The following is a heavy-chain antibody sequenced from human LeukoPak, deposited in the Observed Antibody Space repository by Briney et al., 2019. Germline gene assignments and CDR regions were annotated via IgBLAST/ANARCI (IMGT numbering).Heavy chain of an antibody. J-gene: IGHJ4*02. CDR1: GFTFSNYW. CDR2: IKQDGSEK. Sequence: GGSLRLSCAASGFTFSNYWMSWVRQAPGKGLEWVANIKQDGSEKYYVDSVKGRFTISRDNAKNSLYLQMNSLRAEDTAVYYCASLYSSSWTDYWGQGTLVTVSS. D-gene: IGHD6-13*01. V-gene: IGHV3-7*01. CDR3: ASLYSSSWTDY.